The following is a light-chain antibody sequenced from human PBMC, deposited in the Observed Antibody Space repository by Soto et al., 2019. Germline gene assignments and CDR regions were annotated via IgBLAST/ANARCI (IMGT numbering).Light chain of an antibody. J-gene: IGLJ2*01. V-gene: IGLV2-14*01. CDR3: SSYTSISTVV. CDR1: SSDVGGYTY. Sequence: QSALTQPASVSRSPGQSITISCTGTSSDVGGYTYVSWYQQHPGKAPKLMIYEVSNRPSGVSNRFAGSKSGNRASLTISGLQPEDEADYYCSSYTSISTVVFGGGTKLTVL. CDR2: EVS.